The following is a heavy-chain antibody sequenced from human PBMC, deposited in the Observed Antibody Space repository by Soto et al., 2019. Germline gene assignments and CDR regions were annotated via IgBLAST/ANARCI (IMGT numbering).Heavy chain of an antibody. J-gene: IGHJ5*02. CDR2: INAGNGNT. V-gene: IGHV1-3*01. D-gene: IGHD2-15*01. CDR1: GYTFTTYA. CDR3: ESDRSGSGGGPGWFYR. Sequence: ASVKVSCKASGYTFTTYAMHWVRQAPGQRLEWMGWINAGNGNTKYSQKFQGRVTITRDTSASTAYMELSSLRSEDTAVYYCESDRSGSGGGPGWFYRWGRGSL.